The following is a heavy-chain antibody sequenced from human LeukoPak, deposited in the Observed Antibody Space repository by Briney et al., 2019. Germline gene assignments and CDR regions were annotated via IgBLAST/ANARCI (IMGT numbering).Heavy chain of an antibody. Sequence: ASVKVSCKASGYTFTGYYMHWVRQAPGRGLEWMGWINPNSGGTNYAQKFQGRVTMTRDTSIRTAYMELSRLRSDDTAVYYCARGGLDIVVVVAATPGVNWFDPWGQGTLVTVSS. D-gene: IGHD2-15*01. CDR3: ARGGLDIVVVVAATPGVNWFDP. J-gene: IGHJ5*02. V-gene: IGHV1-2*02. CDR1: GYTFTGYY. CDR2: INPNSGGT.